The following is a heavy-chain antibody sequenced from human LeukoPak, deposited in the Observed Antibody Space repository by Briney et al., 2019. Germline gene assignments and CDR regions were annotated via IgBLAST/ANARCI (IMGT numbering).Heavy chain of an antibody. CDR1: GYTFTRYG. J-gene: IGHJ4*02. Sequence: ASVKVSCKASGYTFTRYGVSCVRQAPGQGLEWMGWISAYNGNANYVQRLQGRVTLTTDTSTTTAYMELRSLTSDDTAVYYCAREAYTTGADYWGQGTLVTVSS. CDR2: ISAYNGNA. CDR3: AREAYTTGADY. D-gene: IGHD3-16*01. V-gene: IGHV1-18*01.